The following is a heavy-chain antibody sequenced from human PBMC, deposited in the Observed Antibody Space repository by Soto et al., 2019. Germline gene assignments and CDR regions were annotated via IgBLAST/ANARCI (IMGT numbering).Heavy chain of an antibody. CDR1: GGSFTNYY. V-gene: IGHV4-59*01. CDR3: ARALRGDY. CDR2: IYYHGNT. D-gene: IGHD3-10*01. J-gene: IGHJ4*02. Sequence: QVQLQESDPGLVKASETLSLTCTVSGGSFTNYYWSWIRQPQGKGLEWIGYIYYHGNTNYNPSLKSRVTMSADTSKHHFSLYLSSVAAADTAVYFCARALRGDYWVQGTLVSVSS.